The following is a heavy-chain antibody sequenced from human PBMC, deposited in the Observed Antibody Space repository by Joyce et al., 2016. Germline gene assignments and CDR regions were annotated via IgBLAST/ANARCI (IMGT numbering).Heavy chain of an antibody. V-gene: IGHV3-7*01. CDR2: IKPDGSEK. Sequence: EVQLVESGGGLVQPGGSLRLSCAASGFTFSTTWMTWVRQSPGKGPEWVANIKPDGSEKYYVGSVKGRFTISRDNAKNSLSLLMNSRRVDDTAVYYCATGGGMDVWGQGTTVTVSS. J-gene: IGHJ6*02. CDR1: GFTFSTTW. CDR3: ATGGGMDV.